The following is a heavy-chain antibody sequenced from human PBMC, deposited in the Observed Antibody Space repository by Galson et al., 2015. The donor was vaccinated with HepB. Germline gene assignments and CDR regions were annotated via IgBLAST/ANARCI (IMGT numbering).Heavy chain of an antibody. CDR1: GFTFTKYP. J-gene: IGHJ4*02. V-gene: IGHV3-48*01. CDR3: VGEGIGSSMGY. Sequence: SLRLSCAASGFTFTKYPMNWVRQAPGKGLEWISYISTSSSIIYYANSVKGRFTISRDNAKNSLYLQMNSLSSEDTAIYYCVGEGIGSSMGYWGQGTLVTVSS. CDR2: ISTSSSII. D-gene: IGHD3-10*01.